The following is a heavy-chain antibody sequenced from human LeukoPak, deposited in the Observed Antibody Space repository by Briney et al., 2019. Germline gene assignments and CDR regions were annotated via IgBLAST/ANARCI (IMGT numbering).Heavy chain of an antibody. V-gene: IGHV3-23*01. Sequence: PGGSLRLSCAASGFTFNTYAMNWVRQAPGKGLEWVSSITDNGDNTNYADSVKGRFTISRDNAKNSRYLQMNSLRAEDTAVYYCARGRRYDILTGYDAFDIWGQGTMVTVSS. CDR2: ITDNGDNT. D-gene: IGHD3-9*01. CDR3: ARGRRYDILTGYDAFDI. CDR1: GFTFNTYA. J-gene: IGHJ3*02.